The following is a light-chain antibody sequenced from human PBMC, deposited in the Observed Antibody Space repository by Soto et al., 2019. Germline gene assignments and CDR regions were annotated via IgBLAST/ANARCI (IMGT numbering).Light chain of an antibody. Sequence: DVQMTQSPSSLSAFVGDRVTITCRASQGIAPYLAWFQQKPGKVPKLLIYSTSTLQSGVPSRFSGSGSGTEFTLTNNNPPPEKGGTYYWQKDNNCPPTFGRRNKVEVK. CDR1: QGIAPY. CDR2: STS. J-gene: IGKJ4*01. V-gene: IGKV1-27*01. CDR3: QKDNNCPPT.